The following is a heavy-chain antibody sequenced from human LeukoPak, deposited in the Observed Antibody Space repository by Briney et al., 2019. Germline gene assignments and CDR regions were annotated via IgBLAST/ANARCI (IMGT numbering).Heavy chain of an antibody. D-gene: IGHD4/OR15-4a*01. J-gene: IGHJ4*02. Sequence: ASVKVSCKASGYTFTTYDINGVRQAPGQGLEGMGWRNPYTDNTGYAQKFKGRVTMTMSTSMSTVYMELSSLRSEDTAVYYCARGGAFDFWGQGTLVIVSS. V-gene: IGHV1-8*01. CDR2: RNPYTDNT. CDR1: GYTFTTYD. CDR3: ARGGAFDF.